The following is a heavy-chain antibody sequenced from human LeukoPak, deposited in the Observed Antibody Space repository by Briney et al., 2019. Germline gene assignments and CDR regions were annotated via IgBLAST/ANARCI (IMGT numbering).Heavy chain of an antibody. CDR1: GFTFSSYA. CDR3: AKDSSMVRGVITDFDY. D-gene: IGHD3-10*01. V-gene: IGHV3-23*01. CDR2: ISGSGGST. Sequence: QAGGSLRLSCAASGFTFSSYAMSWVRQAPGKGLEWVSAISGSGGSTYYADSVKGRFTISRDNSKNTLYLQMNSLRAEDTAVYYCAKDSSMVRGVITDFDYWGQGTLVTVSS. J-gene: IGHJ4*02.